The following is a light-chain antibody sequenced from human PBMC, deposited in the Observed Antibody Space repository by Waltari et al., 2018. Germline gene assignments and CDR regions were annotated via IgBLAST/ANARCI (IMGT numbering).Light chain of an antibody. J-gene: IGKJ5*01. CDR3: QQYYSYPH. V-gene: IGKV1-8*01. CDR1: QVISSY. CDR2: AAS. Sequence: AIRITQSPSSLSASTGDRVTITCRASQVISSYLDWYQQKPGKAPKLLIYAASTLQIGVPSRFSGSGSGTDFTLTISCLQSEDFATYYCQQYYSYPHFVQGTRLEIK.